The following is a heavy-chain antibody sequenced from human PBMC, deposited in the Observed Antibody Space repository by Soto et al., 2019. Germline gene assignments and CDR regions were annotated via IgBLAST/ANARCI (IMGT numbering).Heavy chain of an antibody. CDR2: ISPSGST. CDR3: ARSGVTGIVIPSHWFDP. Sequence: LSLTCTASGDSIGGVGYWSWIRQFPGRGLEWIGCISPSGSTYYNPTLNNRISLSLDTSQNQFSLKLHSVTAADTAVYYCARSGVTGIVIPSHWFDPWGQGTLVTVSS. V-gene: IGHV4-31*03. CDR1: GDSIGGVGY. D-gene: IGHD2-21*02. J-gene: IGHJ5*02.